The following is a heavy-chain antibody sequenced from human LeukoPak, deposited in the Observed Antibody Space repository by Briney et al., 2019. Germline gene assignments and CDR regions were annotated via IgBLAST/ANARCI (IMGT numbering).Heavy chain of an antibody. Sequence: TGGSLRLSCAASGFTFSSYAMSWVRQAPGKGLEWVSAISGSGSSTYYADSVKGRFTISRDNSKNTLFLQMNSLRAEDTAVYYCVKGYCSSSSCYSYAFDIWGQGTVATVSS. CDR1: GFTFSSYA. CDR2: ISGSGSST. D-gene: IGHD2-2*01. V-gene: IGHV3-23*01. J-gene: IGHJ3*02. CDR3: VKGYCSSSSCYSYAFDI.